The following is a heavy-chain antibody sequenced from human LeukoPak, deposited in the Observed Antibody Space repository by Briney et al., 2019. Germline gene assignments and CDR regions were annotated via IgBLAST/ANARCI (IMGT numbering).Heavy chain of an antibody. CDR1: GFTFSSYA. Sequence: GGSLRLSCVVSGFTFSSYAMSWVRQAPGKGLEWVSAISGSGGSTYYADSVQGRFTISRDNSKSTLCLQMNSLRAEDTAVYYCAKQLGYCSDGSCYFPYWGQGTLVTVSS. J-gene: IGHJ4*02. V-gene: IGHV3-23*01. CDR2: ISGSGGST. CDR3: AKQLGYCSDGSCYFPY. D-gene: IGHD2-15*01.